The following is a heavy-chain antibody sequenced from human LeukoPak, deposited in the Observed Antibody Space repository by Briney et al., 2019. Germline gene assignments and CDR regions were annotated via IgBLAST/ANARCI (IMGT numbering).Heavy chain of an antibody. CDR1: GGSFSGYY. J-gene: IGHJ5*02. V-gene: IGHV4-34*01. CDR3: ARLITPTSGSNWFDP. Sequence: SETLSLTCAVYGGSFSGYYWSWLRQPPGKGLEWIGEITHSGTTNYNPSLESRLTISIDTSKNQFSLKLSSVTAADTAVYYCARLITPTSGSNWFDPWGQGTLVTVSS. CDR2: ITHSGTT. D-gene: IGHD3-10*01.